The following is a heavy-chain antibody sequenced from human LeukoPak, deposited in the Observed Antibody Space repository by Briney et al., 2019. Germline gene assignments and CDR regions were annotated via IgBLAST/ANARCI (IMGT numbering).Heavy chain of an antibody. CDR2: IYTSGST. D-gene: IGHD5-12*01. CDR1: GGSISSGNYH. J-gene: IGHJ4*02. CDR3: ARWLRMPVRSKFKAFDY. Sequence: PSETLSLTCTVSGGSISSGNYHWSWVRQPAGKGLEWIGRIYTSGSTNYNPSLKSRVTISVDTSKNQFSLKVSSVTAADTAVYYCARWLRMPVRSKFKAFDYWGQGTLVTVSS. V-gene: IGHV4-61*02.